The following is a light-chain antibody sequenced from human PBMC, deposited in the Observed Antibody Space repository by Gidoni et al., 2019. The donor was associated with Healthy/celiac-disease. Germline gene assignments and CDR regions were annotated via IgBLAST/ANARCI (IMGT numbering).Light chain of an antibody. CDR2: DAS. CDR1: QSVSSY. V-gene: IGKV3-11*01. Sequence: EIVLTQSPDTLSFSPGERATLSCRASQSVSSYLAWYQQKPGQAPRLLIYDASNRATGIPARFSGSGSGTDFTLTISSLEPEDFAVYYCQQRSNWPRLTFGGGTQVEIK. J-gene: IGKJ4*01. CDR3: QQRSNWPRLT.